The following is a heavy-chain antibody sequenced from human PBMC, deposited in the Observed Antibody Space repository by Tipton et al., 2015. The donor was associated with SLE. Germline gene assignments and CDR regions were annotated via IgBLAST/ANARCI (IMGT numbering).Heavy chain of an antibody. J-gene: IGHJ4*02. V-gene: IGHV4-61*02. Sequence: LRLSCTVSGASIDRDYYSWSWIRQPAGKGLEYIGRFYHSGSINYSPSLKSRVTISVDTSKNQFSLKVTSVTAADTAVYYCASSMIRGVMADWGQGTLVIVSS. CDR1: GASIDRDYYS. CDR3: ASSMIRGVMAD. CDR2: FYHSGSI. D-gene: IGHD3-10*01.